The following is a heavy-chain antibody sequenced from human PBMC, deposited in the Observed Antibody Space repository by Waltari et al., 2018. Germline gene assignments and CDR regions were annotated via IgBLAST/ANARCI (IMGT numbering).Heavy chain of an antibody. CDR1: GFPFRSYW. D-gene: IGHD1-26*01. CDR2: INSDGSST. CDR3: ARDLSGSYYVHLDY. J-gene: IGHJ4*02. V-gene: IGHV3-74*01. Sequence: EVQLVESGGGLVQPGGSLRLSCAASGFPFRSYWMHWARPAPGKGLVWVSRINSDGSSTSYADSVKGRFTISRDNAKNTLYLQMNSLRAEDTAVYYCARDLSGSYYVHLDYWGQGTLVTVSS.